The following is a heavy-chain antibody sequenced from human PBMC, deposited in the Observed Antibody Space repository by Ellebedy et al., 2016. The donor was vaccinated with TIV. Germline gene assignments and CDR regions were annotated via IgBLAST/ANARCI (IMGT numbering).Heavy chain of an antibody. CDR1: GYTFTAYD. D-gene: IGHD3-10*01. CDR3: ARMGRYSGSTDASDV. J-gene: IGHJ3*01. CDR2: IRPNSGGT. V-gene: IGHV1-2*02. Sequence: ASVKVSXXASGYTFTAYDIHWVRQAPGQGLESMGWIRPNSGGTQYAQRFQGRITMTRDTSINTAYMELSRLITDDTAVYYCARMGRYSGSTDASDVWGEGTTVTVSS.